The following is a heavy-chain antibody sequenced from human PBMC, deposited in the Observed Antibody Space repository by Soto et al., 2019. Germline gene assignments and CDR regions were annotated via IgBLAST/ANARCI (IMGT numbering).Heavy chain of an antibody. J-gene: IGHJ6*02. D-gene: IGHD2-15*01. CDR3: ARDFDDAAVAATAYYYYGMDV. V-gene: IGHV3-30-3*01. CDR1: GFTFSSYA. CDR2: ISYDGSNK. Sequence: QVQLVESGGGVVQPGRSLRLSCAASGFTFSSYAMHWVRQAPGKGLEWVAVISYDGSNKYYADSVKGRFTISRDNSKNTLYLQMNSLRAEDTAAYYCARDFDDAAVAATAYYYYGMDVWGQGTTVTVSS.